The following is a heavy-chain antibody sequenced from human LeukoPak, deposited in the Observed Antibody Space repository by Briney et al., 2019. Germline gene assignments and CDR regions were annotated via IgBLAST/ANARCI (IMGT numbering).Heavy chain of an antibody. CDR1: GYALTELS. Sequence: ASVKVSCKVSGYALTELSMHWVRQAPGKGLEWMGGFDPEDGETIYAQKFQGRVTMTEDTSTDTAYMELSSLRSEDTAVYYCATDLKTLWAYYFDYWGQGTLVTVSS. CDR2: FDPEDGET. V-gene: IGHV1-24*01. CDR3: ATDLKTLWAYYFDY. D-gene: IGHD2/OR15-2a*01. J-gene: IGHJ4*02.